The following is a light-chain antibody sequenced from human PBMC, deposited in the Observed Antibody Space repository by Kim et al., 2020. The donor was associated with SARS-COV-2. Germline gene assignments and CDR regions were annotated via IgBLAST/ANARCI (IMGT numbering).Light chain of an antibody. CDR3: QQYGSSPWA. CDR2: AAS. CDR1: QSVTNNY. J-gene: IGKJ1*01. V-gene: IGKV3-20*01. Sequence: SPGERATLSCRASQSVTNNYLAWYQQKPGQAPRRLIDAASSRATGIPDRFSGGGSGTDFTLTISRLEPEDFAVYYCQQYGSSPWAFGQGTKVDIK.